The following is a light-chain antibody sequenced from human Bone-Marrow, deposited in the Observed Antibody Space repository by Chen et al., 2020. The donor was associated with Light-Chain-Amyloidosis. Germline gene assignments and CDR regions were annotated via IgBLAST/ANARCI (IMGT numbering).Light chain of an antibody. CDR1: ALSNQY. CDR3: QSADGSGTYMM. V-gene: IGLV3-25*03. Sequence: SSELTQPPSVSVSPGQPARITCSGDALSNQYANWYQQKPGQAPVIIMAKVKERSSGTPERFSGSGSGTTVTLTISGVRAEDEADYFCQSADGSGTYMMFGGGTRLTVL. CDR2: KVK. J-gene: IGLJ3*02.